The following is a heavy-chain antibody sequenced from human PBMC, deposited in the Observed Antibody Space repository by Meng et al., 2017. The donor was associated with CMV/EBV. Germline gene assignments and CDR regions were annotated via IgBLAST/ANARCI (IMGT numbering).Heavy chain of an antibody. CDR2: IKQDGSEK. D-gene: IGHD3-3*01. J-gene: IGHJ4*02. V-gene: IGHV3-7*01. CDR1: GFTFSSYW. Sequence: GGSLRLSCAASGFTFSSYWMSWVRQAPGKGLEWVANIKQDGSEKYYVDSVKGRFTISRDHAKNSLYLQMNSLRAEDTAVYYCARDRGYYDFWSGYPPYFDYWGQGTLVTVSS. CDR3: ARDRGYYDFWSGYPPYFDY.